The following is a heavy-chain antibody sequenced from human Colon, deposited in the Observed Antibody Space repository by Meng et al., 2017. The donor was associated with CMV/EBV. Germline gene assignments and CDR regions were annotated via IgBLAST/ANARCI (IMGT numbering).Heavy chain of an antibody. Sequence: ASVKVSCKASGYNFASYGISWVRQAPGQGLEWMGWISVYNGNTDYAQKVQGRITMTTDTSTDTAYMELRSLRSDDTAVYYCATSEHYFSDSSAYFRYWGQGTLVTVSS. CDR3: ATSEHYFSDSSAYFRY. CDR2: ISVYNGNT. CDR1: GYNFASYG. J-gene: IGHJ4*02. V-gene: IGHV1-18*01. D-gene: IGHD3-22*01.